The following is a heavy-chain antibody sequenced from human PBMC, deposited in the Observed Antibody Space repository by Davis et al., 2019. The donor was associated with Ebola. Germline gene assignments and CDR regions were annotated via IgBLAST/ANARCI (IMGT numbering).Heavy chain of an antibody. J-gene: IGHJ3*02. CDR3: ATLRRTITGMDDGFDI. V-gene: IGHV5-51*01. Sequence: GESLKISCKGSGYSFSNYWIGWVRQMPGKGLEWMGIIYPDDSDTRYSPSFQGQVIISADKSTKTAFLQWSSLKASDTAIYYCATLRRTITGMDDGFDIWGHGTMVTVSS. CDR2: IYPDDSDT. CDR1: GYSFSNYW. D-gene: IGHD1-20*01.